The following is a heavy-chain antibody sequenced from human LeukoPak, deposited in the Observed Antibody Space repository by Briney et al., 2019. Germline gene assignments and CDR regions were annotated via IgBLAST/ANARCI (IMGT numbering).Heavy chain of an antibody. CDR2: ISTFNGYT. D-gene: IGHD3-16*01. CDR3: ARGEFYYDL. J-gene: IGHJ4*02. CDR1: GYIFTSNS. V-gene: IGHV1-18*04. Sequence: ASVRVSCKPSGYIFTSNSITWVRQAPGQQLEWMGWISTFNGYTKYAQNLQGRITMTRDTSTRTVSLEMRTLRSDDTAVYFCARGEFYYDLWGQGTLVTVSS.